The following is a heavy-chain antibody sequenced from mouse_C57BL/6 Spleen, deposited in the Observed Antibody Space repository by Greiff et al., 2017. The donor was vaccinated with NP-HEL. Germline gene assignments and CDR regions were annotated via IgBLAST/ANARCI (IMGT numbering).Heavy chain of an antibody. D-gene: IGHD2-4*01. CDR3: TRYRDYDEGNAMDY. J-gene: IGHJ4*01. CDR1: GYTFTSYW. Sequence: EVQLQQSGTVLARPGASVKMSCKTSGYTFTSYWMHWVKQRPGQGLEWIGAIYPGNSDTSYNQKFKGKAKLTAVTSASTAYMELSSLTNEDSAVYYCTRYRDYDEGNAMDYWGQGTSVTVSS. CDR2: IYPGNSDT. V-gene: IGHV1-5*01.